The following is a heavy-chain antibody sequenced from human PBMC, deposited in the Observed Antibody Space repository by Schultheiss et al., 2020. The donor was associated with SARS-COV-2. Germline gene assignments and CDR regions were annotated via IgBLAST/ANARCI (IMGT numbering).Heavy chain of an antibody. CDR3: ARDARAAYYYGMDV. CDR1: GGAVSSGSYY. CDR2: IYYSGST. D-gene: IGHD6-13*01. J-gene: IGHJ6*02. V-gene: IGHV4-61*01. Sequence: SETLSLTCTVSGGAVSSGSYYWSWIRQPPGKGLEWIGYIYYSGSTYYNPSLKSRVTISVDTSKNQFSLKLSSVTAADTAVYYCARDARAAYYYGMDVWGQGTTVTVSS.